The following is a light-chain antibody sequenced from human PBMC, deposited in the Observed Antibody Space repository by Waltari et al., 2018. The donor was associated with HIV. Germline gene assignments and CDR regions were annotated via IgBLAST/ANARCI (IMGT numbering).Light chain of an antibody. CDR2: GAS. CDR1: RDIDTH. CDR3: QQYHESPRT. V-gene: IGKV1-8*01. Sequence: ATRMTQSPPSVSAATGDTVTITCRASRDIDTHLAWYQHKPGSAPHLLIYGASTLQKGVPPRFNGSGSGTSVSLTVTCLQSEDFATFFCQQYHESPRTFGQGTTVEV. J-gene: IGKJ1*01.